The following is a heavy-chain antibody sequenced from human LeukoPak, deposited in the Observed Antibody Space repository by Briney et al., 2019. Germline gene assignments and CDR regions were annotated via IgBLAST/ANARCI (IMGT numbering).Heavy chain of an antibody. CDR1: GGSISSYY. Sequence: SETLSLTCTVSGGSISSYYWSWIRQPPGKGLEWIGYIYYSGSTNYNPSLKSRVTISVDTSKNQFSLKLSSVTAADTAVYYCARLRDYSQFFDYWGQGTLVTVSS. CDR2: IYYSGST. J-gene: IGHJ4*02. CDR3: ARLRDYSQFFDY. D-gene: IGHD4-11*01. V-gene: IGHV4-59*01.